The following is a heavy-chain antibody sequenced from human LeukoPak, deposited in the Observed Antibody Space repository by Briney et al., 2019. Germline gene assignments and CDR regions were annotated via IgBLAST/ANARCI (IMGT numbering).Heavy chain of an antibody. V-gene: IGHV3-7*01. CDR3: AREIAAAGTWM. Sequence: GGSLRLSCAASGFTFSSYEMNWVRQAPGKGLEWVANIKQDGSEKYYVDSVKGRFTISRDNAKNSLYLQMNSLRAEDTAVYYCAREIAAAGTWMGGQGTMVTVSS. J-gene: IGHJ3*01. CDR2: IKQDGSEK. D-gene: IGHD6-13*01. CDR1: GFTFSSYE.